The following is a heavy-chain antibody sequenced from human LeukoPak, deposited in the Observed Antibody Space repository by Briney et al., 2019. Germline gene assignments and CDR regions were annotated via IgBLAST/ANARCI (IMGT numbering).Heavy chain of an antibody. Sequence: GGSLRLSCVASGFTFNNYAMHWVRQAPGKGLEWVSGISGSGGSTYYADSVKGRLTISRDNSKNTLYLQMNSLGAEDTAVYYCAKGSSSWYGDAFDIWGQGTMVTVSS. CDR2: ISGSGGST. D-gene: IGHD6-13*01. CDR3: AKGSSSWYGDAFDI. V-gene: IGHV3-23*01. CDR1: GFTFNNYA. J-gene: IGHJ3*02.